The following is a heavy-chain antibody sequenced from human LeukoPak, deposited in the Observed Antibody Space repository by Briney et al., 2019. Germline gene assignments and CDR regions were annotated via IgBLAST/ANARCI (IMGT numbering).Heavy chain of an antibody. Sequence: PSETLSLTCTVSGGSISSSSYYWGWIRQPPGKGLEWIGSIYYSGSTYYNPSLKSRVTISVDTSKNQFSLKLSSVTAADTAVYYCARDLDEYSSSSGYDAFDIWGQGTMVTVSS. J-gene: IGHJ3*02. CDR2: IYYSGST. CDR1: GGSISSSSYY. V-gene: IGHV4-39*07. CDR3: ARDLDEYSSSSGYDAFDI. D-gene: IGHD6-6*01.